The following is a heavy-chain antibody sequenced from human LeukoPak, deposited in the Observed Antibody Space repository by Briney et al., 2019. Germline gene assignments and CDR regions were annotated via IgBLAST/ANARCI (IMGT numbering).Heavy chain of an antibody. CDR3: ARGDVESSYYYYMDA. CDR1: GLTFSSYS. J-gene: IGHJ6*03. Sequence: PGGSLRLSCAASGLTFSSYSMNWVRQAPGKGLEWVSYISSSSTIYYADSVKGRFIISRDNAKNSLYLQMNSLRAEDTAVYYCARGDVESSYYYYMDAWGKGTTVTVSS. CDR2: ISSSSTI. D-gene: IGHD5-24*01. V-gene: IGHV3-48*01.